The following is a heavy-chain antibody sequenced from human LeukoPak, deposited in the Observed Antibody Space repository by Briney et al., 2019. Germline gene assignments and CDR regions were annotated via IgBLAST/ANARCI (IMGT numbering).Heavy chain of an antibody. D-gene: IGHD5/OR15-5a*01. Sequence: GGSLRLSCAASGFTVSSNYMTWVRQAPGQGLEWVSVIYFGGTTCYADSVKGRFTISRDNSKNTVYLQMNSLRVEDTAVYYCARGDGVYVYWGQGTLVTVSS. CDR3: ARGDGVYVY. J-gene: IGHJ4*02. CDR2: IYFGGTT. V-gene: IGHV3-53*01. CDR1: GFTVSSNY.